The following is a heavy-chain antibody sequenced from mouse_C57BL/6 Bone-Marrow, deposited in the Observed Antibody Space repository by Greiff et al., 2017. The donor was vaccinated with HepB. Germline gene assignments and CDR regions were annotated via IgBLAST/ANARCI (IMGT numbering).Heavy chain of an antibody. J-gene: IGHJ3*01. CDR3: ARSGYYGSSPWLAY. CDR1: GYTFTDYY. D-gene: IGHD1-1*01. Sequence: EVKLQQSGPELVKPGASVKISCKASGYTFTDYYMNWVKQSHGKSLEWIGDINPNNGGTSYNQKFKGKATLTVDKSSSTAYMELRSLTSEDSAVYYCARSGYYGSSPWLAYWGQGTLVTVSA. CDR2: INPNNGGT. V-gene: IGHV1-26*01.